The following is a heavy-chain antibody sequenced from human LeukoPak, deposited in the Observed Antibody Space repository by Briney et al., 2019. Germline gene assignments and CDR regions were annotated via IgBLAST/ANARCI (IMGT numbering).Heavy chain of an antibody. CDR1: GFTFSSYA. CDR3: AKDSRIMTTAWIFDY. CDR2: ISGSGGST. J-gene: IGHJ4*02. Sequence: PGGSLRLSCAASGFTFSSYAMSWVRQAPGKGLEWVSAISGSGGSTYYADSVKGRFTISRDNSKNTLYLQMNSLRAEDTAVYYCAKDSRIMTTAWIFDYWGQGTLVTVSS. V-gene: IGHV3-23*01. D-gene: IGHD4-11*01.